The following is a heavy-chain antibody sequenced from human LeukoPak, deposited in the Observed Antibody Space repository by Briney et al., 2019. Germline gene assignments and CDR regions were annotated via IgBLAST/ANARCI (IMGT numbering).Heavy chain of an antibody. V-gene: IGHV3-23*01. CDR3: AKSWNYYDSSGDDALDI. CDR1: GSTFSSYG. Sequence: GGSLSLSGAASGSTFSSYGMNWVRQAQGKGLEGVSGISGSGISTYYADSVKGRFTISRDNSKNTLYLQMNSLRVEDTAVYYCAKSWNYYDSSGDDALDIWGQGTMVTVSS. D-gene: IGHD3-22*01. CDR2: ISGSGIST. J-gene: IGHJ3*02.